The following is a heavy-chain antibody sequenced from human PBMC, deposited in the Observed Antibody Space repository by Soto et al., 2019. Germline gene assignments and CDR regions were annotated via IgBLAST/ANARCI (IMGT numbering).Heavy chain of an antibody. J-gene: IGHJ3*02. Sequence: SVKVSSKAPGSTLINYAINWVRKAPGQGLEWMGWMNPNSGNTGYAQKFQGRVTMTRNTSISTAYMELSSLRSEDTAVYYCAVTRDFWSGNDAFDIWGQGTMVTVSS. V-gene: IGHV1-8*01. CDR1: GSTLINYA. D-gene: IGHD3-3*01. CDR2: MNPNSGNT. CDR3: AVTRDFWSGNDAFDI.